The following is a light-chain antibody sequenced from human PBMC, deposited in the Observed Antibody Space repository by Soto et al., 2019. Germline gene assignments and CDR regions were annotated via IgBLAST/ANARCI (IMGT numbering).Light chain of an antibody. CDR2: EVS. CDR1: SSEVGGYNY. V-gene: IGLV2-14*01. J-gene: IGLJ1*01. CDR3: SSYTSSSTQV. Sequence: QSALTQPASVSGSPGQSITISCTGTSSEVGGYNYVSWYQQHPGKAPKLMIFEVSNRPSGVSNRFSGSKSGNTASLTISGLQAEDEADYYRSSYTSSSTQVFGTGTKLTVL.